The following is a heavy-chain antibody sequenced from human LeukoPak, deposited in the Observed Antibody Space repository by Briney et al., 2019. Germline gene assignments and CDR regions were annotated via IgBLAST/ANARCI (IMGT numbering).Heavy chain of an antibody. CDR1: GGSISSSSYY. V-gene: IGHV4-39*07. D-gene: IGHD3-9*01. J-gene: IGHJ6*02. CDR3: ARDGYDILTGYSYGMDV. Sequence: SETLALTCTVSGGSISSSSYYWGWIRQPPGKGLEWIGSIYYSGSTNYNPSLKSRVTISVDTSKNQFSLKLSSVTAADTAVYYCARDGYDILTGYSYGMDVWGQGTTVTVSS. CDR2: IYYSGST.